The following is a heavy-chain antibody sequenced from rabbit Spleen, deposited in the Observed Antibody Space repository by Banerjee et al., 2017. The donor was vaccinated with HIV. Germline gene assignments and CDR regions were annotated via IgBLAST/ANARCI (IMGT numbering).Heavy chain of an antibody. Sequence: QSLEESGGGLVQPEGSLTLTCTASGFSFSSSYYMCWVRQAPGKGLEWIGCIVTSNDGTWYASWVNGRFTISKTSSTTVTLQMTSLTAADTATYFCARNFYIGTGDYTRLDLWGQGTLVTVS. CDR3: ARNFYIGTGDYTRLDL. CDR1: GFSFSSSYY. V-gene: IGHV1S40*01. D-gene: IGHD2-1*01. J-gene: IGHJ3*01. CDR2: IVTSNDGT.